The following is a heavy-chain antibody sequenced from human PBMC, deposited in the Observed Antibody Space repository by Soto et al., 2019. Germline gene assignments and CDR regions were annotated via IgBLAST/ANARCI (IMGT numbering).Heavy chain of an antibody. V-gene: IGHV5-51*01. J-gene: IGHJ3*02. CDR3: ARPRGFLDGYSDAFDI. D-gene: IGHD2-15*01. Sequence: GESLKISCKGSGYSFTSYWIGWVRQMPGKGLEWMGIIYPGDSDTRYSPSFQGQVTISADKSISSAYLQWSSRKASDTAMYYWARPRGFLDGYSDAFDIWGQGTMVTVSS. CDR2: IYPGDSDT. CDR1: GYSFTSYW.